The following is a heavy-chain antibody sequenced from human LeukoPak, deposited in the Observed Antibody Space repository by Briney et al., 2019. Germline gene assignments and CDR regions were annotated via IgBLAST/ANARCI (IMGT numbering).Heavy chain of an antibody. V-gene: IGHV3-15*01. D-gene: IGHD4-11*01. Sequence: GGSLRLSCAASGFTFNNAWMSWVRQAPGKGLEWVGHIKSKTDGGTTDYAAPVKGRFTISRDDSKNTLYLQMNSLKTEDTAVYYCTTATPRMTTVSTEDYWGQGTLVTV. CDR1: GFTFNNAW. CDR2: IKSKTDGGTT. J-gene: IGHJ4*02. CDR3: TTATPRMTTVSTEDY.